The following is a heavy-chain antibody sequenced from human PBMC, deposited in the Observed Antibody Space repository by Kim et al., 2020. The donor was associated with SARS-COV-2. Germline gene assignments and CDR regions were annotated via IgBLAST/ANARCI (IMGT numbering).Heavy chain of an antibody. V-gene: IGHV5-51*01. CDR3: AIRFGESPLGTYYFDY. CDR2: IYPGDSDT. D-gene: IGHD3-10*01. J-gene: IGHJ4*02. CDR1: GYSFTSYW. Sequence: GESLKISCKGSGYSFTSYWIGWVRQMPGKGLEWMGIIYPGDSDTRYSPSFQGQVTISADKSISTAYLQWSSLKASDTAMYYCAIRFGESPLGTYYFDYWGQGTLVTVSS.